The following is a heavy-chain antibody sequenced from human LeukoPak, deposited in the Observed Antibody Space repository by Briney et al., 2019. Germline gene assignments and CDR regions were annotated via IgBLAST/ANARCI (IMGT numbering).Heavy chain of an antibody. CDR1: GGSISSGGYY. V-gene: IGHV4-39*07. CDR2: TYYSGST. D-gene: IGHD3-3*01. J-gene: IGHJ5*02. Sequence: SQTLSLTCTVSGGSISSGGYYWGWIRQPPGKGLEWIGSTYYSGSTYYNPSLKSRVTISVDTSKNQFSLKLSSVTAADTAVYYCARDLPTYDFWSGYYHWFDPWGQGTLVTVSS. CDR3: ARDLPTYDFWSGYYHWFDP.